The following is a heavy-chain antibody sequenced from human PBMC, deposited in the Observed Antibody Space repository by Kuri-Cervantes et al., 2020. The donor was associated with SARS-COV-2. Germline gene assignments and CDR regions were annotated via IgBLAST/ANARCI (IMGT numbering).Heavy chain of an antibody. V-gene: IGHV4-4*07. J-gene: IGHJ4*02. CDR3: AREYYDILTGHQLFDY. CDR2: IYTSGST. D-gene: IGHD3-9*01. CDR1: GGFISSYY. Sequence: ESLKISCTVAGGFISSYYWSWIRQPAGKGLEWIGRIYTSGSTNYNPSLKSRVTMSVDTSKNQFSLKLSSVTAADTAVKYCAREYYDILTGHQLFDYWGQGTLVTVSS.